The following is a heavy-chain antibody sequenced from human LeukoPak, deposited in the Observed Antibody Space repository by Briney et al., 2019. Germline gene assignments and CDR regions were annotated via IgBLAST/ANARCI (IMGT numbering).Heavy chain of an antibody. J-gene: IGHJ4*02. D-gene: IGHD6-19*01. V-gene: IGHV1-2*02. CDR2: INPNSGGT. Sequence: ASVKVSRKASGYTFTGYYMHWVRQAPGQGLEWMGWINPNSGGTNYAQKFQGRVTMTRDTSISTAYMELSRLRSDDTAVYYCARHLPYSSGWDPEDYWGQGTLVTVSS. CDR3: ARHLPYSSGWDPEDY. CDR1: GYTFTGYY.